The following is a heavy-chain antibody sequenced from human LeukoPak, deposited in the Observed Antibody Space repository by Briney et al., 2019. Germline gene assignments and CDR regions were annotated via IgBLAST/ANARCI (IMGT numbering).Heavy chain of an antibody. CDR3: AGGYKSGPGSY. D-gene: IGHD3-10*01. J-gene: IGHJ4*02. CDR2: ISSIGSTI. CDR1: GFTFSSFE. Sequence: GGSLRLSCAASGFTFSSFEMNWVRQAPGEGLEWVSYISSIGSTIYYADSVKGRFTISRDNAKNSLYLQMNSLRAEDRAVYYCAGGYKSGPGSYWGRGTLVTVSS. V-gene: IGHV3-48*03.